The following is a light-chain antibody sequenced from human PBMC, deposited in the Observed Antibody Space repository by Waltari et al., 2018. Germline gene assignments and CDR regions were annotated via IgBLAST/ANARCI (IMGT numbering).Light chain of an antibody. CDR3: QQYNTYPIT. V-gene: IGKV1-5*03. J-gene: IGKJ4*01. CDR2: KAS. CDR1: QNVVNW. Sequence: DIQMTQSPSTLSASVGDRVTIPCRASQNVVNWLAWYQQKSGQAPRLLIYKASSLHGGVPSRFSGGGSGTEFTLTISSLQPDDFATYFCQQYNTYPITFGGGTKVDI.